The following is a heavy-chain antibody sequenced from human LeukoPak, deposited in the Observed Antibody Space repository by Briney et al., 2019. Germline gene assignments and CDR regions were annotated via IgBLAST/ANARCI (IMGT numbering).Heavy chain of an antibody. CDR2: IYHSGSA. CDR3: ARVPYYYGSGSYIYFDY. J-gene: IGHJ4*02. D-gene: IGHD3-10*01. V-gene: IGHV4-38-2*02. Sequence: PSETLSLTCTVSGYSISSDYYWGWIRQPPGKGLEWIGSIYHSGSAYYYPSLKSRVTISVDTSKNEFSLKLSSVTAADTAVYYCARVPYYYGSGSYIYFDYWGQGTLVTVSS. CDR1: GYSISSDYY.